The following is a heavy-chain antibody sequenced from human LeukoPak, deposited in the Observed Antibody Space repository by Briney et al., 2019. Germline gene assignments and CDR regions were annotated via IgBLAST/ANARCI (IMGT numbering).Heavy chain of an antibody. CDR2: ISSSSSYI. CDR3: ASSAPSDI. Sequence: GGSLRLSCAASRFRFSSYSMDWVRQAPGKGLEWVSSISSSSSYIYYADSVKGRFTISRDNAKHSLYLQMNSLRAEDTAVYYCASSAPSDIWGRGTMVTVSS. V-gene: IGHV3-21*01. CDR1: RFRFSSYS. J-gene: IGHJ3*02.